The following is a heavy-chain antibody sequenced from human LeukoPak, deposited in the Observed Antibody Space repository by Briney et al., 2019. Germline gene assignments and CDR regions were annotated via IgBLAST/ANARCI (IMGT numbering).Heavy chain of an antibody. CDR3: ARDTGTGTTGYFDY. CDR2: INHSGST. V-gene: IGHV4-34*01. Sequence: SETLSLTCAVYGGSFSGYYWSWIRQPPGKGLEWIGEINHSGSTNYNPSLKSRVTISVDTSKNQFSLKLSSVTAADTAVYYCARDTGTGTTGYFDYWGQGTLVTVSS. J-gene: IGHJ4*02. D-gene: IGHD1-7*01. CDR1: GGSFSGYY.